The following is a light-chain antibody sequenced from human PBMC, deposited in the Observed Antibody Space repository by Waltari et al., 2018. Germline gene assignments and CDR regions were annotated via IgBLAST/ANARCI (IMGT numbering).Light chain of an antibody. V-gene: IGKV4-1*01. Sequence: IVMTQSPDSLAVSLGERVTITCKSSHTILYSPNNKNSLAWYQQKPGQPPKVLVSWVSIRESGVPDRFSGSGSGTDFTLTISSLQGEEVAVYYCQQYYAVPLTFGGGTNGEI. CDR3: QQYYAVPLT. CDR2: WVS. CDR1: HTILYSPNNKNS. J-gene: IGKJ4*01.